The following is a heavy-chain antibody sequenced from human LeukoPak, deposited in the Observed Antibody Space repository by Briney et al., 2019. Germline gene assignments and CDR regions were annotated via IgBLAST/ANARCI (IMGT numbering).Heavy chain of an antibody. J-gene: IGHJ5*02. CDR3: ARGPMRGWFDP. CDR1: GGDFSGYY. D-gene: IGHD3-22*01. V-gene: IGHV4-34*01. CDR2: INHSGST. Sequence: TSETLSLTCAVYGGDFSGYYWSWIRQPPGRGLEWTGEINHSGSTNYNPSLKSRVTISVGTSKNQFSLELSSVTAADTAVYYCARGPMRGWFDPWGQGTLVTVSS.